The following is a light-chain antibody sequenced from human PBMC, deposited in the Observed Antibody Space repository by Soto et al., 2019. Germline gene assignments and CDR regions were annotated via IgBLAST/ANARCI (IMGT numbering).Light chain of an antibody. CDR1: QSVGSN. Sequence: EIVMTQCPATLSVSPGERATLPCRASQSVGSNLAWYQQKPGQVPGVLIYGASTRATEIPARFSGSGCGTDFTLIISSLEPEDFAVYYYQQRSNRITFGQGTRLDNK. CDR3: QQRSNRIT. V-gene: IGKV3-11*01. J-gene: IGKJ5*01. CDR2: GAS.